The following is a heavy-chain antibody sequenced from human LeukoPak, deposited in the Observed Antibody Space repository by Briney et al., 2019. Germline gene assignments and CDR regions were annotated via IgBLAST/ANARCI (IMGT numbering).Heavy chain of an antibody. CDR2: IRSKANSYAT. CDR3: TRPSSSWYGRNDY. J-gene: IGHJ4*02. D-gene: IGHD6-13*01. Sequence: PGGSLKLSCATSGFTFSGSAMHWVRQASGKGLEWVGRIRSKANSYATAYAASVKGRFTISRDDSKNTAYLQMNSLKTEDTAVYYCTRPSSSWYGRNDYWGQGTLVTVSS. V-gene: IGHV3-73*01. CDR1: GFTFSGSA.